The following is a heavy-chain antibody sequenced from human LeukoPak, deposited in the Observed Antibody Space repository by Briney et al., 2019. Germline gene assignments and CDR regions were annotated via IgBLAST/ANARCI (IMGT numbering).Heavy chain of an antibody. Sequence: GGSLRLSCTASGFTFSSYGMNWVRQAPGKGLEWVSGITGRGENIYYAGSVKGWFTISRDNSKNTLYLQMNSLRAEDTAVYYCDKDRRLAAFDYGGQGVLVTVAS. CDR2: ITGRGENI. V-gene: IGHV3-23*01. D-gene: IGHD6-25*01. CDR1: GFTFSSYG. CDR3: DKDRRLAAFDY. J-gene: IGHJ4*02.